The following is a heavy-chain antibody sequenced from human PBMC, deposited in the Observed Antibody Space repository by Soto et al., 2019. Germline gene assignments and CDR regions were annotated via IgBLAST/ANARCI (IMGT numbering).Heavy chain of an antibody. D-gene: IGHD3-22*01. CDR1: GFTVSNNY. V-gene: IGHV3-53*01. CDR2: IYSGGYT. J-gene: IGHJ3*02. CDR3: AREYGYYDSSGYHSDAFDI. Sequence: GGSLRLSCAVSGFTVSNNYMSWVRQAPGKGLEGVSVIYSGGYTAYGDSVKGRFTISRDNSKNTLYLQMNSLRAEDTAEYYCAREYGYYDSSGYHSDAFDIWGQGTMVTVSS.